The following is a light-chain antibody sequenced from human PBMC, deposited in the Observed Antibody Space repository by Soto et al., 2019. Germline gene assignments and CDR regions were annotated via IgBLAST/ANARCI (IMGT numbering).Light chain of an antibody. CDR3: CSYAGSYTEL. CDR1: SSDVGGYNY. J-gene: IGLJ2*01. V-gene: IGLV2-8*01. CDR2: EVT. Sequence: QSALTQPPSASGSPGQSVTISCTGTSSDVGGYNYVSWYQQHPGKAPKLMIYEVTKRPPGVPDRFSGSKSGNTASLTISGLQAEDEADYYCCSYAGSYTELFGGGTKLTVL.